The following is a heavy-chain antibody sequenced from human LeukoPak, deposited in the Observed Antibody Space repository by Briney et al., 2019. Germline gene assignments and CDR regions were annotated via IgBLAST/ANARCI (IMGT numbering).Heavy chain of an antibody. V-gene: IGHV3-33*03. CDR2: IWYDGSNK. D-gene: IGHD3-22*01. J-gene: IGHJ4*02. CDR3: AKVVTMIVVVTYYFDY. CDR1: GFTFSSYG. Sequence: HPGRSLRLSCAASGFTFSSYGMHWVRQAPGKGLEWVAVIWYDGSNKYYADSVKGRFTISRDKSKNTLYLQMNSLRAEDTAVYYCAKVVTMIVVVTYYFDYWGQGTLVTVSS.